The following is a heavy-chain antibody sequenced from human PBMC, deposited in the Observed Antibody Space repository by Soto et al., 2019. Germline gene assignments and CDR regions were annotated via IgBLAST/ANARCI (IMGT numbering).Heavy chain of an antibody. V-gene: IGHV4-31*03. D-gene: IGHD3-3*02. Sequence: SETLSLTCTVSGGSISSGCYYWNWIRQHPGKGLEWIGYIYYSGSTYYNPSLKSRVSISVDTSKNHFSLKLSSVTAADTAVYYCASPKIAFYNWFDPWGQGTLVTVSS. CDR3: ASPKIAFYNWFDP. J-gene: IGHJ5*02. CDR2: IYYSGST. CDR1: GGSISSGCYY.